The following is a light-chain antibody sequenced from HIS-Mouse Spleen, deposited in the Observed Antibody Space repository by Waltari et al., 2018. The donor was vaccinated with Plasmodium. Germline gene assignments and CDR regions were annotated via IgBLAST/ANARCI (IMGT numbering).Light chain of an antibody. CDR2: EDS. V-gene: IGLV3-10*01. J-gene: IGLJ3*02. CDR3: YSTDSSGNHRV. Sequence: SYELTQPPSAPLSSGQTARITCSGDSLPQKYAYWYQQKSGQAPVLVIYEDSKRPSGIPERFSGSSSGTMATLTISGAQVEDEADYYCYSTDSSGNHRVFGGGTKLTVL. CDR1: SLPQKY.